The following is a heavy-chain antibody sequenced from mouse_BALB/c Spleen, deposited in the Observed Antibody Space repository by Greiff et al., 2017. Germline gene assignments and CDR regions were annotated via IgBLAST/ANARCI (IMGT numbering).Heavy chain of an antibody. D-gene: IGHD2-1*01. V-gene: IGHV1-87*01. Sequence: QVQLQQSGAELARPGASVKLSCKASGYTFTSYWMQWVKQRPGQGLEWIGAIYPGDGDTRYTQKFKGKATLTADKSSSTAYMQLSSLASEDSAVYYCAREEGNGNPFDYWGQGTTLTVSS. CDR1: GYTFTSYW. CDR3: AREEGNGNPFDY. CDR2: IYPGDGDT. J-gene: IGHJ2*01.